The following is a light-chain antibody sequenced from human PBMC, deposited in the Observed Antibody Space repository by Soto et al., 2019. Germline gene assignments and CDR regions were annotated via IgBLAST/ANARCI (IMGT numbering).Light chain of an antibody. CDR1: QSVSHN. CDR2: GAS. J-gene: IGKJ2*01. CDR3: EQYNSWPPLYT. Sequence: EIVMTQSPATLSVSQGEGATLSCRASQSVSHNLAWYHQKPGQAPRLLIYGASPRATGIPTRFSGSGSGTEFTLTISSLQSEDFAVYYCEQYNSWPPLYTFGQGTKLEIK. V-gene: IGKV3-15*01.